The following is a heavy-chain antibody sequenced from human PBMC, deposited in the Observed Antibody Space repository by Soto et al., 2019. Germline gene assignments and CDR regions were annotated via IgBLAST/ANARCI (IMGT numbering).Heavy chain of an antibody. D-gene: IGHD3-10*01. V-gene: IGHV4-31*01. J-gene: IGHJ4*02. Sequence: QVRLQESGPGLVRPSETLSLTCTASGVSISSAGYYWSWIRHHPGKGLEWIGTTFYGASTYYNPSLKSATSISVDTSKNQFSLNLSSVTAADTAVYYCASPSMLRGVIAFDQWGPGIQVTVSS. CDR3: ASPSMLRGVIAFDQ. CDR1: GVSISSAGYY. CDR2: TFYGAST.